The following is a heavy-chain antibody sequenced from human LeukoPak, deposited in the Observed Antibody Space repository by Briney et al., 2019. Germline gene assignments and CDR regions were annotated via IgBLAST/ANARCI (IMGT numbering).Heavy chain of an antibody. CDR2: IWYEGSNK. V-gene: IGHV3-33*06. J-gene: IGHJ4*02. CDR1: GFTFSSYG. Sequence: PGRSLRLSCAASGFTFSSYGMHWVRQAPGKGLEWVAVIWYEGSNKYYADSVEGRFTISRDNSKNTLYLQMNSLRAEDTAVYYCAKDCYYDSSGPFDYWGEGALVTVSS. CDR3: AKDCYYDSSGPFDY. D-gene: IGHD3-22*01.